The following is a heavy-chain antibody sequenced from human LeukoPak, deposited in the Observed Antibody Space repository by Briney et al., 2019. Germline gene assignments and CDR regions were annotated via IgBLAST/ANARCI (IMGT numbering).Heavy chain of an antibody. CDR3: ASGPYPAAGTDHQFDY. J-gene: IGHJ4*02. V-gene: IGHV4-59*01. CDR1: GASISSYY. D-gene: IGHD6-13*01. Sequence: SETLPLTCTASGASISSYYWSWIRQPPGKGLEWIGYIFYSGSTLYNPSLQSRVTISVDTSKNQFSLKLTSVTVADTAVYYCASGPYPAAGTDHQFDYWGQGTLVTVSS. CDR2: IFYSGST.